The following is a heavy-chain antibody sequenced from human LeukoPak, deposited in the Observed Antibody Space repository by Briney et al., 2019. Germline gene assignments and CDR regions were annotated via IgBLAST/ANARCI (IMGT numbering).Heavy chain of an antibody. V-gene: IGHV4-59*01. CDR1: GGSISSYY. CDR2: IYYSGST. Sequence: SETLSLTCTVSGGSISSYYWSWIRQPPGKGLEWIGYIYYSGSTNYNPSLKSRVTISVDTSKNQFSLKLSSVTAADTAVYYCARDTAYWGYYYYGMDVWGQGTTVTVSS. CDR3: ARDTAYWGYYYYGMDV. J-gene: IGHJ6*02. D-gene: IGHD3-16*01.